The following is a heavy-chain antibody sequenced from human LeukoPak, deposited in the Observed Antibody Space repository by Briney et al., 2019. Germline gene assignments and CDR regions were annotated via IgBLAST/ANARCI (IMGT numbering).Heavy chain of an antibody. CDR2: IKQDGSEK. J-gene: IGHJ3*02. CDR3: ARERYFDWLLSSCAFDI. Sequence: GGSLRLSCAASGFPFSSYWMSWVPEAPGKGVEGVANIKQDGSEKYYVDSVKGRFTISRDNAKNSLYLQMNSLRAEDTAVYYCARERYFDWLLSSCAFDIWGQGTMVTVSS. V-gene: IGHV3-7*03. CDR1: GFPFSSYW. D-gene: IGHD3-9*01.